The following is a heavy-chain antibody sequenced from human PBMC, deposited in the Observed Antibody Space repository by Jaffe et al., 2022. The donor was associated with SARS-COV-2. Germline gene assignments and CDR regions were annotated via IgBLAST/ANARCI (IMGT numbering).Heavy chain of an antibody. D-gene: IGHD3-10*01. CDR3: ASSSVFGNWFDP. CDR2: IYYSGST. J-gene: IGHJ5*02. CDR1: GGSISSSSYY. Sequence: QLQLQESGPGLVKPSETLSLTCTVSGGSISSSSYYWGWIRQPPGKGLEWIGNIYYSGSTYYNPSLKSRVTISVDTSKNQFSLKLSSVTAADTAVYYCASSSVFGNWFDPWGQGTLVTVSS. V-gene: IGHV4-39*01.